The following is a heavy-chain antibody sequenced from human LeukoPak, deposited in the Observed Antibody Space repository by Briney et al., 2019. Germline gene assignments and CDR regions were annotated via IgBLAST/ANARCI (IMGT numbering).Heavy chain of an antibody. V-gene: IGHV4-34*01. CDR3: ARGRGYRGQLRRRTDNWFDP. Sequence: PSETLSLTCAVYGGSFSGYYWSWIRQPPGKGLEWIGEINHSGSTNYNPSLKSRVTISVDTSKNQFSLKVSSVTAADTAVYYCARGRGYRGQLRRRTDNWFDPWGQGTLVTVSS. J-gene: IGHJ5*02. D-gene: IGHD5-18*01. CDR1: GGSFSGYY. CDR2: INHSGST.